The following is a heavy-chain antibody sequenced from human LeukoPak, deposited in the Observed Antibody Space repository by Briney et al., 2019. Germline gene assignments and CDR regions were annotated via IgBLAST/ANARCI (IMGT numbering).Heavy chain of an antibody. J-gene: IGHJ6*03. CDR2: IYYSGST. V-gene: IGHV4-59*01. D-gene: IGHD1-26*01. Sequence: PSETLSLTCTVSGGSISSYYWSWIRQPPGKGLEWIGYIYYSGSTNYNPSLKSRVTISVDTSKNQFSLKLSSVTAADTAVYYCARGSGSRRFYYYYMDVWGKGTTVTISS. CDR1: GGSISSYY. CDR3: ARGSGSRRFYYYYMDV.